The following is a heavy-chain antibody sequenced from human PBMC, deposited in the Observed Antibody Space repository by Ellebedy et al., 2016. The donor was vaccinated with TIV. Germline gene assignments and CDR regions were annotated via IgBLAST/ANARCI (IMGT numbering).Heavy chain of an antibody. D-gene: IGHD5-18*01. CDR3: ARGEFSYGSYYFDY. V-gene: IGHV4-30-4*01. CDR2: IYYSGST. CDR1: GGSISNYY. Sequence: MPSETLSLTCSVSGGSISNYYWSWIRQPPGKGLEWIGYIYYSGSTYYNPSLKSRVTISVDTSKNQFSLKLSSVTAADTAVYYCARGEFSYGSYYFDYWGQGTLVTVSS. J-gene: IGHJ4*02.